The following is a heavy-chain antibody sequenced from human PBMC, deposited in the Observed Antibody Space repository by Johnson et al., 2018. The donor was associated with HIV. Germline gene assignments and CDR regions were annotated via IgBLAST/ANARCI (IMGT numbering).Heavy chain of an antibody. CDR2: ISYDGSNK. Sequence: QVQLVESGGGVVQPGRSLRLSCAASGFTFSSYGMHWVRQAPGKGLEWVAIISYDGSNKYYADSVKGRFTISRDNSKNTLSLQMNSLRAEDTAVYYCARGSPYYNFWSGYVDAFDIWGQGTMVTVSS. CDR1: GFTFSSYG. CDR3: ARGSPYYNFWSGYVDAFDI. D-gene: IGHD3-3*01. V-gene: IGHV3-30*03. J-gene: IGHJ3*02.